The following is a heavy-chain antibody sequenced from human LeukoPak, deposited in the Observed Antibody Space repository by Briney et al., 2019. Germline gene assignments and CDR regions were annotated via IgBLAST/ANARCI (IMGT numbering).Heavy chain of an antibody. CDR2: IKGDGSAK. D-gene: IGHD3-16*01. V-gene: IGHV3-7*05. CDR1: GVAFSNFW. CDR3: VGSNGWLFDY. Sequence: PGGSLRLSCAASGVAFSNFWMNWVRQAPGKGLEWVANIKGDGSAKYYVDSVKGRFTISRDNAKSSLYLQMDSLRAEDTALYYCVGSNGWLFDYWGQGTLVTVSS. J-gene: IGHJ4*02.